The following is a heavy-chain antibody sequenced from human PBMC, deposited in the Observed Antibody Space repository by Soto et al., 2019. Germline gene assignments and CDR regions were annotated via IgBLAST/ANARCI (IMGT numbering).Heavy chain of an antibody. CDR2: ISGTGRVT. D-gene: IGHD3-9*01. CDR3: AKDVHYDILTGTEDFRH. Sequence: EVQLLESGGGLVQPGGSLKISCAVSGFTFSSYAMSWVRQAPGKGLEWVSGISGTGRVTNYAESVKGRFTISRDNPKNTPSLEMKSLRAEYTAVYYCAKDVHYDILTGTEDFRHWGHGTLVAVSS. CDR1: GFTFSSYA. V-gene: IGHV3-23*01. J-gene: IGHJ1*01.